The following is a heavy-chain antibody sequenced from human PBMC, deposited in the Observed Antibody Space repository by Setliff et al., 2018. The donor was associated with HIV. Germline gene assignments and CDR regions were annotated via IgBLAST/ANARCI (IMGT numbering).Heavy chain of an antibody. CDR3: ARGWELLPYWALNV. D-gene: IGHD2-15*01. CDR2: INYSGST. Sequence: SETLSLTCAVYGGSFSNYYWSWIRQPPGKGLEWIGEINYSGSTKYNPSLKSRVTMSVDTSKNQFPLKLNSVTAADTAVYYCARGWELLPYWALNVWGKGTTVTVSS. CDR1: GGSFSNYY. V-gene: IGHV4-34*01. J-gene: IGHJ6*04.